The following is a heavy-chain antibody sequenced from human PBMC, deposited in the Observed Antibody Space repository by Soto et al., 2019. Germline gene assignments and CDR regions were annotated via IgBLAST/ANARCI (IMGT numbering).Heavy chain of an antibody. D-gene: IGHD3-10*01. V-gene: IGHV3-30*18. CDR1: GFIFSKYS. CDR2: ISNDGSDE. J-gene: IGHJ4*02. CDR3: AKGEVRGIIPSYFDY. Sequence: PGGSLRLSCGASGFIFSKYSMNWVRQAPGKGLEWVARISNDGSDEYYVDSVKGRFTISRDNSKNTLYLQMDSLRAEDTAVYYCAKGEVRGIIPSYFDYWGLGALVTVSS.